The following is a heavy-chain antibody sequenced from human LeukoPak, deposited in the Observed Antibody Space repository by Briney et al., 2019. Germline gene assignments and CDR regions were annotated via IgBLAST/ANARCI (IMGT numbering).Heavy chain of an antibody. Sequence: SVKVSCKASGGTFSSYAISWVRQAPGQGLEWMGRIIPLFGTANYAQKFQGRVTITTDESTSTAYMELSSLRSEDTAVYYCARAYRGYSYGYPDYWGQGTLVTVSS. J-gene: IGHJ4*02. CDR2: IIPLFGTA. D-gene: IGHD5-18*01. CDR3: ARAYRGYSYGYPDY. V-gene: IGHV1-69*05. CDR1: GGTFSSYA.